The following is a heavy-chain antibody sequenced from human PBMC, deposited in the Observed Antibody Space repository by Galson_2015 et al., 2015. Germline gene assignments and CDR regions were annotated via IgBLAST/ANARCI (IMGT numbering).Heavy chain of an antibody. D-gene: IGHD2-2*01. CDR3: ARFPIVVVPAAMRDWFDP. CDR1: GYTFTGYY. V-gene: IGHV1-2*04. CDR2: INPNSGGT. J-gene: IGHJ5*02. Sequence: SVKVSCKASGYTFTGYYMHWVRQAPGQGLEWMGWINPNSGGTNYAQKFQGWVTMTRDTSISTAYMELSRLRSDDTAVYYCARFPIVVVPAAMRDWFDPWGQGTLVTVSS.